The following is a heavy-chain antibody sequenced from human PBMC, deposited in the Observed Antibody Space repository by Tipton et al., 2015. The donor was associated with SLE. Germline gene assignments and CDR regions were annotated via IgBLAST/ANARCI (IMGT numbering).Heavy chain of an antibody. CDR3: ARGPFDI. CDR2: INHSGST. V-gene: IGHV4-34*01. Sequence: TLSLTCAVFGGSFSGYYWTWIRQSPGKGLEWIGEINHSGSTKYNPSLKSRVTISVDTAKNQFSLNLTSVTAADTAVYYCARGPFDIWGQGTMVTVSS. CDR1: GGSFSGYY. J-gene: IGHJ3*02.